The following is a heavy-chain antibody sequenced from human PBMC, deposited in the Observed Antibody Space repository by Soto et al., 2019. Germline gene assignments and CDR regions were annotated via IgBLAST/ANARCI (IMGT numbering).Heavy chain of an antibody. J-gene: IGHJ6*02. Sequence: GGSLRLSCAASGFSFTYYALHWVRQAPGKGLDWVAVISYDGSNKYYADSVKGRFTISRDDSRSTLYLQMNSLRTEDSAVYYCARVDRTITTFYYYGMDVWGQGTTVTVS. CDR1: GFSFTYYA. V-gene: IGHV3-30-3*01. CDR3: ARVDRTITTFYYYGMDV. D-gene: IGHD3-22*01. CDR2: ISYDGSNK.